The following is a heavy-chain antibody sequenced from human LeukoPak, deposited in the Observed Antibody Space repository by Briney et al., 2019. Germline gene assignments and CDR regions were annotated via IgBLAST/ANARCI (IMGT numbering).Heavy chain of an antibody. V-gene: IGHV3-48*01. J-gene: IGHJ4*02. CDR1: GFTFSSYS. Sequence: PGGSLRLSCAASGFTFSSYSMNWVRQAPGKGLEWVSYISSSSSTIYYADSVKGRFTISRDNAKNSLYLQMNSLRAEDTALYYCARLVGATPGYWGQGTLVTVSS. D-gene: IGHD1-26*01. CDR3: ARLVGATPGY. CDR2: ISSSSSTI.